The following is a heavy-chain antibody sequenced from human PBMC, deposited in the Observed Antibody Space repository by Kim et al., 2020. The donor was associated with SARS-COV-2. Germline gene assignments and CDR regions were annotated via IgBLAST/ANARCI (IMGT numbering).Heavy chain of an antibody. J-gene: IGHJ4*02. V-gene: IGHV1-3*04. D-gene: IGHD4-17*01. CDR1: GYTFTTYA. CDR3: ARVTTSMTRGYFDY. Sequence: ASVKVSCKASGYTFTTYALHWVRQAPGQRLEWMGWISTENGNTKYSQKFQGRVSITRDTSASTAYMELSSLISEDTAVYYCARVTTSMTRGYFDYWGQGTRDTVS. CDR2: ISTENGNT.